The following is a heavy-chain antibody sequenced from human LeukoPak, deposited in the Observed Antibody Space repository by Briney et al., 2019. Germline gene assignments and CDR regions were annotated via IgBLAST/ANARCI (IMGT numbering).Heavy chain of an antibody. CDR3: AKEREAVAAYYYYHGMDV. Sequence: GGSLRLSCAASGFTFSSYAMSWVRQAPGKGLEWVSAISGSGGSTYYADSVKGRFTISRDNSKNTLYLQMNSLRAEDTAVYYCAKEREAVAAYYYYHGMDVWGKGTTVTVSS. J-gene: IGHJ6*04. V-gene: IGHV3-23*01. D-gene: IGHD6-19*01. CDR2: ISGSGGST. CDR1: GFTFSSYA.